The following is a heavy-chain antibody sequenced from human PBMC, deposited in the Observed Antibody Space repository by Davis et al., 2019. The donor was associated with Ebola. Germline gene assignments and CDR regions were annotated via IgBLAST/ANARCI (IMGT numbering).Heavy chain of an antibody. J-gene: IGHJ6*02. Sequence: SETLSLTCTVSAGSTSSYYWSWIRQPPGKGLDWIGYIYYSGTTNYNPSLKSRVTISVDTSKNQFSLKLSSVTAADTAVYYCARDSWTYYYGSGSYKNYGMDVWDQGTTVTVSS. CDR2: IYYSGTT. CDR3: ARDSWTYYYGSGSYKNYGMDV. V-gene: IGHV4-59*01. D-gene: IGHD3-10*01. CDR1: AGSTSSYY.